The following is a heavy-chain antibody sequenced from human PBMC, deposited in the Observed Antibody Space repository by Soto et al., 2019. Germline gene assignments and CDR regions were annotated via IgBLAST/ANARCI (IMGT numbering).Heavy chain of an antibody. D-gene: IGHD4-17*01. Sequence: GGSLRLTCAASGFTFSDHYMDWVRQAPGKGLEWVGRTRNKANSHTTEYAASVKGRFTISRDDSKNSLYLQMNSLKVEDTAVYYCARATTVTDYWGQGALVTVSS. CDR3: ARATTVTDY. J-gene: IGHJ4*02. CDR1: GFTFSDHY. V-gene: IGHV3-72*01. CDR2: TRNKANSHTT.